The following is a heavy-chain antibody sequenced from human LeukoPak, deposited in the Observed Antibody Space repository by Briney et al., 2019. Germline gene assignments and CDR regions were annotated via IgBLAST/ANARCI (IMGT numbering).Heavy chain of an antibody. CDR3: ASLPMKRWLQNFDY. V-gene: IGHV3-48*01. J-gene: IGHJ4*02. D-gene: IGHD5-24*01. CDR1: GFTISSDY. Sequence: GGSLRLSCAASGFTISSDYMTWVRQAPGKGLEWVSYISTSSSTIYYADSVKGRFTISRDNGKNSLYLQMNSLRAEDTAVYYCASLPMKRWLQNFDYWGQGTLVTVSS. CDR2: ISTSSSTI.